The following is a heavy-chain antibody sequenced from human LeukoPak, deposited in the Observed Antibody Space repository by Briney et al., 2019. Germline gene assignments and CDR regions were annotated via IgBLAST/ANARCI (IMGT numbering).Heavy chain of an antibody. D-gene: IGHD7-27*01. CDR2: IYYTGGA. CDR3: ARLAVSGHEYFQH. V-gene: IGHV4-59*08. J-gene: IGHJ1*01. CDR1: GGSISSYY. Sequence: PSETLSLTCTVSGGSISSYYWSWIRQPPGKGLEWIGYIYYTGGATYNPSLKSRVTISVDTSRTQFSLKLSSVTAADTAVYYCARLAVSGHEYFQHWGQGTLVTVSS.